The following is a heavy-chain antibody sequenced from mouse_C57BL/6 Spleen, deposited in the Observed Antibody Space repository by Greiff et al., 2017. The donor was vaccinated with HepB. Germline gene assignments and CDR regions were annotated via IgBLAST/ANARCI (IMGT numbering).Heavy chain of an antibody. J-gene: IGHJ4*01. CDR1: GYTFTSYW. Sequence: VQLQQPGAELVKPGASVKLSCKASGYTFTSYWMHWVKQRPGRGLEWIGRIDPNSGGTKYNEKFKSKATLTVDKPSSTAYMQLSSLTAEDSAVYYCARSITTVVEGAMDYWGQGTSVTVSS. CDR2: IDPNSGGT. V-gene: IGHV1-72*01. D-gene: IGHD1-1*01. CDR3: ARSITTVVEGAMDY.